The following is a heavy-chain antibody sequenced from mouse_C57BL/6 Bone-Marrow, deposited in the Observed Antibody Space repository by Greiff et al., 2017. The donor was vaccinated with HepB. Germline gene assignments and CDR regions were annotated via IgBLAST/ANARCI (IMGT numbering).Heavy chain of an antibody. CDR1: GYSFTDYN. CDR3: ASGDYYVSSFAY. D-gene: IGHD1-1*01. J-gene: IGHJ3*01. CDR2: INPNNGTT. V-gene: IGHV1-39*01. Sequence: VQLQQPGPELVKPGASVKISCKASGYSFTDYNMNWVKQSNGKSLEWIGVINPNNGTTSYNQKFKGKATLTVDQSSSTAYMQLNSLTSEDSAAYYCASGDYYVSSFAYWGKGTLVTVSA.